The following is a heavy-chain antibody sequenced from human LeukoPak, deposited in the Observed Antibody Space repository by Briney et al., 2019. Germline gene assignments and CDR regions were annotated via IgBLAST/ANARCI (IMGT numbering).Heavy chain of an antibody. V-gene: IGHV3-7*01. CDR1: GLTFSNYW. D-gene: IGHD2-15*01. CDR3: ARFSGRN. CDR2: IKEDGSEK. Sequence: PGGSLRLSCAASGLTFSNYWMSWVRQAPGKGLEWVASIKEDGSEKYYVDSVMGRFTISRDNAKNSLYLQMSSLRAEDTAVYYCARFSGRNWGQGTLVTVSS. J-gene: IGHJ4*02.